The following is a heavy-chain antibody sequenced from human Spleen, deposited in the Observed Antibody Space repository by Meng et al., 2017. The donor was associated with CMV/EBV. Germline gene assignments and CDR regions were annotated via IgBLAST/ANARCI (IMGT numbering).Heavy chain of an antibody. J-gene: IGHJ4*02. CDR1: GFTFDLYD. CDR2: ISSSGSTI. Sequence: GESLKISCEASGFTFDLYDMAWVRQAPGKGLEWVSYISSSGSTIYYANSVKGRFTISRDNAKNSLYLQMNSLRAEDTAVYYCARGTTGYFDYWGQGTLVTVSS. V-gene: IGHV3-48*03. D-gene: IGHD1-7*01. CDR3: ARGTTGYFDY.